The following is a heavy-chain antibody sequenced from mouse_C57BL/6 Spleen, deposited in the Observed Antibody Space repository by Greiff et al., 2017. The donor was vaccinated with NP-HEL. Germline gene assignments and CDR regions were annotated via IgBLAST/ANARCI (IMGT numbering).Heavy chain of an antibody. CDR1: GYAFTNYL. D-gene: IGHD2-3*01. CDR3: ARGFYDGYYDWYFDV. Sequence: QVQLQQSGAELVRPGTSVKVSCKASGYAFTNYLIEWVKQRPGQGLEWIGVINPGSGGTNYNEKFKGKATLTADKSSSTAYMQLSSLTSEDSAVYFCARGFYDGYYDWYFDVWGTGTTVTVSS. V-gene: IGHV1-54*01. CDR2: INPGSGGT. J-gene: IGHJ1*03.